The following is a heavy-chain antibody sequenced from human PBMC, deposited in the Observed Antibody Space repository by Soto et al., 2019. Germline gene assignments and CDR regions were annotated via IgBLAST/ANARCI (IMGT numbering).Heavy chain of an antibody. J-gene: IGHJ5*02. CDR1: GYTFNSYA. CDR2: INAGNGNA. Sequence: ASVKVSCTASGYTFNSYAIHCVRQAPGQRLEWMGWINAGNGNAKYSQNFQGRVTITRDTSASIAYMEVNGLRSEDTAVYYCARGIWVATTAHHYLDAWGQATLVTVS. V-gene: IGHV1-3*01. D-gene: IGHD2-15*01. CDR3: ARGIWVATTAHHYLDA.